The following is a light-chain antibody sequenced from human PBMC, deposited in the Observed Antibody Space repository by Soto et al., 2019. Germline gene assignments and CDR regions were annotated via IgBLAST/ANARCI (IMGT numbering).Light chain of an antibody. J-gene: IGKJ4*01. CDR2: AAS. CDR3: QQLNSYPLT. Sequence: DIQMTQSPSSLSASLGDIVTITWRASQGISSYLAWYQQKPGKAPKLLIYAASTLQSGVPSRFSGSGSGTDFTLTISSLQPEDFATYYCQQLNSYPLTFGGGTKVDIK. CDR1: QGISSY. V-gene: IGKV1-9*01.